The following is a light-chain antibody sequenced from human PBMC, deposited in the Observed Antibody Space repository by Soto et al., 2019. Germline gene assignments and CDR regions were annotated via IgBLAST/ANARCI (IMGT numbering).Light chain of an antibody. V-gene: IGLV2-14*03. Sequence: QSALTKPAYVSGSPGQSISISCTGTSSDVGFSNYIFWYQQHPGKAPKLIISDVSNRPSGVSNRFSGSKSANTASLTISGLQADDEADYYCSSFACSDTDVFGSGTNVTAL. J-gene: IGLJ1*01. CDR3: SSFACSDTDV. CDR1: SSDVGFSNY. CDR2: DVS.